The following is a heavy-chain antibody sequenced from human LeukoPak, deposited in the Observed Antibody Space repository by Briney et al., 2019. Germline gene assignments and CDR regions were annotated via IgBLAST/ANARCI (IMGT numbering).Heavy chain of an antibody. J-gene: IGHJ4*02. D-gene: IGHD1-26*01. CDR3: ASTRVGARGFVDY. Sequence: PSETLSLTCAVYGGSFSGYYWSWIRQPPGKGLEWIGEINHSGSTNYNPSLKSRVTISVDTSKNQFSLKLSSVTAADTAVYYCASTRVGARGFVDYWGQGTLVTVSS. V-gene: IGHV4-34*01. CDR2: INHSGST. CDR1: GGSFSGYY.